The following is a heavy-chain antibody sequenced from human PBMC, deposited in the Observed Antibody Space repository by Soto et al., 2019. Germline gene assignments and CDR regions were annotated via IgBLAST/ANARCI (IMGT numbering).Heavy chain of an antibody. V-gene: IGHV1-2*02. CDR1: GYTFTDSH. CDR3: ERDPPRFFTSSPEGAGL. J-gene: IGHJ4*02. CDR2: INPRSGDT. Sequence: ASVEVSCKASGYTFTDSHIHWVRQASGQGLEWLGWINPRSGDTNYPQKFQGRITMTRDTAVSTAYMELTNLTSDDTAVYYCERDPPRFFTSSPEGAGLWGQGTLVTVSS. D-gene: IGHD6-6*01.